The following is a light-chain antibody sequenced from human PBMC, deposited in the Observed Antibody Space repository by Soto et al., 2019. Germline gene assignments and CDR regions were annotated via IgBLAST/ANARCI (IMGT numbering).Light chain of an antibody. J-gene: IGKJ4*01. V-gene: IGKV1-39*01. CDR2: ASS. CDR1: QSVSDY. CDR3: QQSRGTSLT. Sequence: DIQMTQSPSSLSASVGDRVTITCRASQSVSDYLNWYQQKPGKAPYLLIYASSILQSGVRSRFSGSGSGTDFTLTTTSLQPEDFATYYCQQSRGTSLTFGGGTKVEVK.